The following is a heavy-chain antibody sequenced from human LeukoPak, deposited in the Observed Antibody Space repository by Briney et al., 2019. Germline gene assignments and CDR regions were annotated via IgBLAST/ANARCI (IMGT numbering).Heavy chain of an antibody. D-gene: IGHD3-10*01. Sequence: SETLSLTCAVYGGSFSGYYWSWIRQPPGKGLEWIGEINHSGSTNYNPSLKSRVTISVDTSKNQFSLKLSSVTAADTAVYYCARGVSYYYGSGRSPTPYYYMDVWGKGTTVTISS. CDR2: INHSGST. CDR1: GGSFSGYY. V-gene: IGHV4-34*01. J-gene: IGHJ6*03. CDR3: ARGVSYYYGSGRSPTPYYYMDV.